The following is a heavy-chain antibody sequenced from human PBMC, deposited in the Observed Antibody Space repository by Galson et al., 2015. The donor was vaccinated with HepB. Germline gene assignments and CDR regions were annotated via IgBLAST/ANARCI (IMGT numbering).Heavy chain of an antibody. D-gene: IGHD3-22*01. Sequence: SVKVSCKASGYTFTSHDINWVRQAPGQGLEWMVWMNPRSGNTGYAREFKGRVTVTRNTSISTAYMELSSLSSDDTAVYYCARGGGYYDDSGYHIDAFDIWGQGTMVSASS. CDR2: MNPRSGNT. J-gene: IGHJ3*02. CDR1: GYTFTSHD. V-gene: IGHV1-8*01. CDR3: ARGGGYYDDSGYHIDAFDI.